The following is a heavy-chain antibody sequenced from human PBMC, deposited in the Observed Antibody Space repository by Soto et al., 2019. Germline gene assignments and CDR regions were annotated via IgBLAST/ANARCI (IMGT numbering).Heavy chain of an antibody. J-gene: IGHJ4*02. CDR1: GFTFSNYW. V-gene: IGHV3-74*01. CDR3: ARGRGSFYLDF. CDR2: LHNDGRIT. D-gene: IGHD1-26*01. Sequence: EVQLVESGGGLVQPGGSLRLSCEASGFTFSNYWMYWVRQAPGKGLVWVSRLHNDGRITTYADSVKGRFTISRDIAKNTLYQQMDGLRAEDTAMYYCARGRGSFYLDFWGQGTLVTVSS.